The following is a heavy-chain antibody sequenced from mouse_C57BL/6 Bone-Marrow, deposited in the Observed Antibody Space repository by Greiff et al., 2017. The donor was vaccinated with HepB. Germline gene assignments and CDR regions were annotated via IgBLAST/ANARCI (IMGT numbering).Heavy chain of an antibody. CDR1: GYSITSGYD. Sequence: ESGPGMVKPSQSLSLTCTVTGYSITSGYDWHWIRHFPGNKLEWMGYISYSGSTNYNPSLKSRISITHDTSKNHFFLKLNSVTTEDTATYYCARGPITTEGFAYWGQGTLVTVSA. V-gene: IGHV3-1*01. CDR2: ISYSGST. D-gene: IGHD1-1*01. J-gene: IGHJ3*01. CDR3: ARGPITTEGFAY.